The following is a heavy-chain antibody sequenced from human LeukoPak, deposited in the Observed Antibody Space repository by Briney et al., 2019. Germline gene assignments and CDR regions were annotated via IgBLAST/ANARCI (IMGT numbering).Heavy chain of an antibody. J-gene: IGHJ4*02. D-gene: IGHD6-13*01. CDR2: IYYTGST. CDR1: GGSISSYY. Sequence: SETLSLTCTVTGGSISSYYWSWIRQPPGKGLEWIGYIYYTGSTNYNPSLKSRVTTSVDTSKNQFSLKLSSVTAADTAVYYCARQQLSQLYYFDNWGQGTLVTVSS. V-gene: IGHV4-59*01. CDR3: ARQQLSQLYYFDN.